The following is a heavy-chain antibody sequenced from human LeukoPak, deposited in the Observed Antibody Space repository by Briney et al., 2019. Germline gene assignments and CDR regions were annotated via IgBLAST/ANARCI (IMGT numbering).Heavy chain of an antibody. D-gene: IGHD4-17*01. Sequence: QPGGSLRLSCAASGFTFSSYAMSWVRQAPGKGLEWVSAISGSGGSTYYADSVKCRFTISRDNSKNTLYLQMNSLRAEDTAVYYCAKDPTPYGDHPFDYWGQGTLVTVSS. CDR2: ISGSGGST. CDR3: AKDPTPYGDHPFDY. V-gene: IGHV3-23*01. J-gene: IGHJ4*02. CDR1: GFTFSSYA.